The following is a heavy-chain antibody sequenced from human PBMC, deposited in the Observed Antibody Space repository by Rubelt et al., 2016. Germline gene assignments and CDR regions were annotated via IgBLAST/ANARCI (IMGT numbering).Heavy chain of an antibody. V-gene: IGHV4-59*08. CDR2: IYYSGST. D-gene: IGHD1-26*01. CDR3: ARHTAVRIVGATGTPHGFDP. CDR1: GGSISSYY. Sequence: QVQLQESGPGLVKPSETLSLTCTVSGGSISSYYWSWIRQPPGKGLEWIGYIYYSGSTNYNPSLKSRFTIAVETSKNQFSLRLSSVTAADTAVYYCARHTAVRIVGATGTPHGFDPWGQGTLVTVSS. J-gene: IGHJ5*02.